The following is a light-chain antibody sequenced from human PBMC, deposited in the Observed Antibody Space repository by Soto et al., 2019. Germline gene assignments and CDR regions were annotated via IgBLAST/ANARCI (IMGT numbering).Light chain of an antibody. Sequence: EIVMTQSPATLSVSPGERATLSCRASQSVSSNLAWYQQKTGQAPRLLIYGASTRATDIPARFSGSGSGTEFTLTISSLQSEDFAVYYCQQYNNWPFTFGPGTKVDIK. CDR3: QQYNNWPFT. CDR1: QSVSSN. CDR2: GAS. J-gene: IGKJ3*01. V-gene: IGKV3-15*01.